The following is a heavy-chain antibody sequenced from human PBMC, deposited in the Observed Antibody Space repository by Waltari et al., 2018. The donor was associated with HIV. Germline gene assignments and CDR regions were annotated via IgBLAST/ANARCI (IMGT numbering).Heavy chain of an antibody. CDR1: AGSISRGTSP. J-gene: IGHJ3*02. D-gene: IGHD3-10*01. V-gene: IGHV4-61*02. CDR2: IYTSGST. Sequence: QVQLQESGPGLVKPSQNLSLTCIVSAGSISRGTSPWLLIRQPPRKGLEWIGRIYTSGSTYYRPSLKSRVTISIDTSKNQFSLKLTSVTAADTAVYYCARDRGDIMVRGGGAFDIWGQGTMVTVSS. CDR3: ARDRGDIMVRGGGAFDI.